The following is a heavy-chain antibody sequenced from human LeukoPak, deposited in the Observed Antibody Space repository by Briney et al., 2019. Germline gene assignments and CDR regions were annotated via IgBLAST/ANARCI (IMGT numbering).Heavy chain of an antibody. CDR1: GFTFSSYE. CDR3: ARESSYDSSGDAFDI. Sequence: PGGSLRLSCAASGFTFSSYEMNWVRQAPGKGLEWVSYISSSGSTIYYADSVKGRFTISRDNAKNSLYLQMNSLRAEDTAVYYCARESSYDSSGDAFDIWGQGTMVTVSS. CDR2: ISSSGSTI. J-gene: IGHJ3*02. V-gene: IGHV3-48*03. D-gene: IGHD3-22*01.